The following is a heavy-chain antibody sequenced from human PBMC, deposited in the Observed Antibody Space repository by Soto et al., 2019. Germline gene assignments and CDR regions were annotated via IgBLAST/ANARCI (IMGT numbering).Heavy chain of an antibody. V-gene: IGHV6-1*01. CDR3: ARDAPGYSSGWYVGTMNILFDY. CDR2: TYYRSKWYN. D-gene: IGHD6-19*01. CDR1: GDSVSSNSAA. Sequence: SQTLSLTCAISGDSVSSNSAAWNWIRQSPSRGLEWLGRTYYRSKWYNDYAISVKSRITINPDTSKNQFSLQLNSVTPEDTAVYYCARDAPGYSSGWYVGTMNILFDYWGQGTLVTVSS. J-gene: IGHJ4*02.